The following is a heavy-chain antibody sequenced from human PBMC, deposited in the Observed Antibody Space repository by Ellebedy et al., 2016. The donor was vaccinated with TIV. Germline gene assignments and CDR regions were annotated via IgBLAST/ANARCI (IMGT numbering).Heavy chain of an antibody. J-gene: IGHJ3*02. CDR1: GFTFSSYS. CDR2: ISSSSTYI. D-gene: IGHD1-26*01. V-gene: IGHV3-21*01. CDR3: ARVVSMGDAFDI. Sequence: GESLKISCAASGFTFSSYSMNWVRQAPGKGLGWVSSISSSSTYIYYADSVKGRFTISLDNAKNSLYLQMNSLRAEDTAVYYCARVVSMGDAFDIWGQGTMVTVSS.